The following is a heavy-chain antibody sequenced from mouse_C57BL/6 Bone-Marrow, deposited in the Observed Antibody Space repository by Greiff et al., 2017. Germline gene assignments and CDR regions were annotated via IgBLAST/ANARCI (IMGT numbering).Heavy chain of an antibody. CDR1: GYTFSSNW. CDR3: ARNSYGHFVD. J-gene: IGHJ1*01. CDR2: ILPGSGSS. Sequence: VQLQQSGAELMQPGASVKISCKATGYTFSSNWIEWVKQRPGHGLEWIGEILPGSGSSNYNEKFRGKATFTADPSSNTAYMQLSGLTSEDSAVYVCARNSYGHFVDWGAGTTVTVSS. V-gene: IGHV1-9*01.